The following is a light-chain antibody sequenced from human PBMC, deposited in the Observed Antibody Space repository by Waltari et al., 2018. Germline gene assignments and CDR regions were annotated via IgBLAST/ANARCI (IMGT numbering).Light chain of an antibody. Sequence: DIQMTQSPSTASASVGDRVTITCRASQSISSWLAWYQQKPGKAPKLLIYDASSLESGVPSRFSGSGSGTEFTLTISSLQPDDFAAYYCQQYNTYPWTFGQGTKVEIK. CDR2: DAS. CDR3: QQYNTYPWT. V-gene: IGKV1-5*01. J-gene: IGKJ1*01. CDR1: QSISSW.